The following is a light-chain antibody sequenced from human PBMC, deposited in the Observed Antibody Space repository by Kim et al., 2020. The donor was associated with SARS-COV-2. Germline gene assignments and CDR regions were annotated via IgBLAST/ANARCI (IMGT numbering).Light chain of an antibody. CDR2: DVS. CDR3: STYTGSVV. J-gene: IGLJ2*01. CDR1: SSDVGANHY. Sequence: QSALTQPASVSGSLGQSITISCTGSSSDVGANHYVSWYRHHPGKAPKLMIYDVSLRPSGVSNRFSGSKSGNTASLTISGLQAEDEADYYCSTYTGSVVCGGRTQLTVL. V-gene: IGLV2-14*03.